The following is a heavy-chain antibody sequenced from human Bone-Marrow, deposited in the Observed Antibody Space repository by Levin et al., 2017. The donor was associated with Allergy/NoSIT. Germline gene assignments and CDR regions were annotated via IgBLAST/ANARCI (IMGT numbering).Heavy chain of an antibody. CDR2: ISYNSDTV. J-gene: IGHJ4*02. CDR3: VKDQASVIVPADSYFNY. D-gene: IGHD2-2*01. Sequence: GGSLRLSCAASGFNFYDYAMHWVRQGPGKGLEWVSGISYNSDTVAYADSVKGRFTMSRDNTKNPLYLQMNSLRGEDTALYYCVKDQASVIVPADSYFNYWGQGTLVTVSS. CDR1: GFNFYDYA. V-gene: IGHV3-9*01.